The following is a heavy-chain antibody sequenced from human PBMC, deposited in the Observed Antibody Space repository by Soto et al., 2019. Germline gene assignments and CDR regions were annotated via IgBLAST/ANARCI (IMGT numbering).Heavy chain of an antibody. Sequence: EVQLVESGGGLVQPGGSLRLSCAASGFTLSSYWMSWVRQAPGKGLEWVANIKQDGSEEYYVDSVKGRFTISRDNAKNSLYLQMNSLRAADTAVYYCARDDYYGSGRGFYYYYGLDVWGQGTTVTVSS. CDR2: IKQDGSEE. CDR3: ARDDYYGSGRGFYYYYGLDV. V-gene: IGHV3-7*01. CDR1: GFTLSSYW. J-gene: IGHJ6*02. D-gene: IGHD3-10*01.